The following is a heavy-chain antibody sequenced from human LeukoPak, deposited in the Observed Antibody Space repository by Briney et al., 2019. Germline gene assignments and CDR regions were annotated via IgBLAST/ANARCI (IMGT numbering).Heavy chain of an antibody. J-gene: IGHJ4*02. CDR2: IKQDGSEK. D-gene: IGHD6-13*01. CDR3: ARDRHPGIAAASYFDY. Sequence: PGGSLRLSCAASGFTFSSYWMSWVRQAPGKGLEWVANIKQDGSEKYYVDSVKGRFTISRDNAKNSLYLQMNSLRAEDTAVYYCARDRHPGIAAASYFDYWGQGTLVTVSP. CDR1: GFTFSSYW. V-gene: IGHV3-7*01.